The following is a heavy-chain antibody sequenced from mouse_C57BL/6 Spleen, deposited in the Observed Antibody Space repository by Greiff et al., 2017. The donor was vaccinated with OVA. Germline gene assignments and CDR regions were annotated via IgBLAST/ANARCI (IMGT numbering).Heavy chain of an antibody. CDR3: AKGYYGISYGWYFDV. Sequence: QVQLQQSGPELVKPGASVKISCKASGYAFSSSWMNWVKQRPGKGLEWIGRIYPGDGDTNYNGKFKGKATLTADKSSSTAYMQLSSLTSEDSAVYFCAKGYYGISYGWYFDVWGTGTTVTVSS. V-gene: IGHV1-82*01. CDR2: IYPGDGDT. J-gene: IGHJ1*03. CDR1: GYAFSSSW. D-gene: IGHD1-1*01.